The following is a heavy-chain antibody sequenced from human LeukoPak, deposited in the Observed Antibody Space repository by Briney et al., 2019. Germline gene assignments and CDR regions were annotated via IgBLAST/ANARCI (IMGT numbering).Heavy chain of an antibody. CDR1: GGSFSGYY. CDR2: INHSGST. CDR3: ARDASLRFLEWLVRGDDAFDI. V-gene: IGHV4-34*01. D-gene: IGHD3-3*01. J-gene: IGHJ3*02. Sequence: PSETLSLTCAVYGGSFSGYYWSWIRQPPGKGLEWIGEINHSGSTNYNPSLKSRVTISVDTSKNQFSLKLSSVTAADTAVYYCARDASLRFLEWLVRGDDAFDIWGQGTMVTVSS.